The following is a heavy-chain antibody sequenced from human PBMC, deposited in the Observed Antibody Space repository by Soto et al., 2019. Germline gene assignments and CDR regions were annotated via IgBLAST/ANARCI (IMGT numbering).Heavy chain of an antibody. CDR1: GFTFSSYY. J-gene: IGHJ4*02. Sequence: GGSLRLSCAASGFTFSSYYLTWVRQAPGKGLEWVANIKQDGSEKCYVDSVKGRFTISRDNARNSLYLQMSSLRAEDTAVYYCARAAGYYDILTGLFDSWGQGTLVTVSS. CDR2: IKQDGSEK. V-gene: IGHV3-7*01. CDR3: ARAAGYYDILTGLFDS. D-gene: IGHD3-9*01.